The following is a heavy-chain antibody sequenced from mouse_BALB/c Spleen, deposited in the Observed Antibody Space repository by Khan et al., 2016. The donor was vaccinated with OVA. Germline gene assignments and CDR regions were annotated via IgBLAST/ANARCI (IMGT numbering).Heavy chain of an antibody. D-gene: IGHD1-1*01. CDR1: GYIFTSYM. J-gene: IGHJ3*01. CDR3: TRGGYGSFGY. Sequence: QVQLQQSGAELARPGASVKMSCKASGYIFTSYMMHWVKQRPGQGLEWIGDINPSSGYNNYNQKFKAKATLTADKSSSTAYMQLSSLTSEDSAVYYCTRGGYGSFGYWGQGTLVTVSA. CDR2: INPSSGYN. V-gene: IGHV1-4*01.